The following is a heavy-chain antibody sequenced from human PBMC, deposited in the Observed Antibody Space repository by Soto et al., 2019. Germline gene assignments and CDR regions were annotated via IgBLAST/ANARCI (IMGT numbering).Heavy chain of an antibody. D-gene: IGHD6-13*01. CDR3: ARGASSWYAHFFDY. Sequence: SLKISGAAAGFTFSTYALHLVRQAPGKGLEYVSAISSNGDSTYYADSVKGRFTISRDNSKNTLYLQMGSLRAEDMAVYYCARGASSWYAHFFDYWGQGALVTVSS. CDR2: ISSNGDST. CDR1: GFTFSTYA. V-gene: IGHV3-64*02. J-gene: IGHJ4*02.